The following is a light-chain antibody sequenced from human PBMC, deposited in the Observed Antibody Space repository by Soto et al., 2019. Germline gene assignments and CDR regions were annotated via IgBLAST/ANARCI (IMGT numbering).Light chain of an antibody. CDR1: ISNIGSNT. J-gene: IGLJ2*01. CDR2: SYN. Sequence: QSVLTQPPSASGTPGQRVTISCSGSISNIGSNTVSWFQQLPGAAPKLLIHSYNQRPSGVPDRFSGSKSGTSASLAISGLQSEDEADYFGAAWDNSLNAVVFGGGTKLTVL. V-gene: IGLV1-44*01. CDR3: AAWDNSLNAVV.